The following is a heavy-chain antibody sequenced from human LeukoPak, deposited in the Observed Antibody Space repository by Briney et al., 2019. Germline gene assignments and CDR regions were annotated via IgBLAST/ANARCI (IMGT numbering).Heavy chain of an antibody. Sequence: GSLRLSCEVSEFPFSIYAMAWVRQAPGQGLEWVSAIDASGSDTYYTDSVKGRFTISRDNSKNTEYLQMNSLRVEDTAVYYCADYRKPQGLDYWGQGTLVTVSS. CDR2: IDASGSDT. V-gene: IGHV3-23*01. D-gene: IGHD1-14*01. J-gene: IGHJ4*02. CDR3: ADYRKPQGLDY. CDR1: EFPFSIYA.